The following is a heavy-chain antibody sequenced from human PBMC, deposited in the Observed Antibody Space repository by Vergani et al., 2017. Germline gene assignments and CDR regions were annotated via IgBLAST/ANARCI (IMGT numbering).Heavy chain of an antibody. V-gene: IGHV3-33*01. CDR1: GFTFSTYA. J-gene: IGHJ6*03. Sequence: QVQLVESGGGVVQPGRSLRLSCTSSGFTFSTYAMHWVRQAPGKGLEWVAIIYYDGSKKYYADSVKGRFTISRDNSRNTMDLLMSSLRAEDTARYDCVREGSYCGSTTCRNPSYVYYYHMDVWGEGTTVTVSS. D-gene: IGHD2-21*01. CDR2: IYYDGSKK. CDR3: VREGSYCGSTTCRNPSYVYYYHMDV.